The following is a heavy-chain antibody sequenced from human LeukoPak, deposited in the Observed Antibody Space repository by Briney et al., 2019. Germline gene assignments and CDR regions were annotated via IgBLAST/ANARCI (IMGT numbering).Heavy chain of an antibody. D-gene: IGHD3-22*01. J-gene: IGHJ6*03. V-gene: IGHV1-2*02. CDR3: ARGSYYYDSSGYYYGYYYYYMDV. Sequence: ASVKVSCKASGYTFTGYYMHRVRQAPGQGLEWIGWINPNSGGTNYAQKFQGRVTMTRDTSISTAYMELSRLRSDDTAVYYCARGSYYYDSSGYYYGYYYYYMDVWGKGTTVTISS. CDR2: INPNSGGT. CDR1: GYTFTGYY.